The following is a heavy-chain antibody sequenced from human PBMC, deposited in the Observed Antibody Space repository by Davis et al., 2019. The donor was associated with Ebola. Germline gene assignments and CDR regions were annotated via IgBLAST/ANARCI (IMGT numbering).Heavy chain of an antibody. CDR2: IKQDGSEK. CDR3: ARVRVTKSYGMDV. Sequence: GESLKISCAASEFTFSSYWMSWVRQAPGKGLEWVANIKQDGSEKYYVDSVKGRFTISRDNAKNSLYLQMNSLRAEDTAVYYCARVRVTKSYGMDVWGKGTTVTVSS. CDR1: EFTFSSYW. D-gene: IGHD4-11*01. J-gene: IGHJ6*04. V-gene: IGHV3-7*01.